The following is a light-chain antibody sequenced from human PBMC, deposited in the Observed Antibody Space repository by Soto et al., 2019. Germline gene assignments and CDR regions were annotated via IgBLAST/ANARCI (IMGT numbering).Light chain of an antibody. Sequence: EIVMTQSPATLSVSQGERATLSCRASQFVISNSLPCYQQKRGQAPRLLIHDASSRATGIPDRFSGSGSGTDFTLTISRLEPEDFAVYYCQQYAGSPRTFGQGTKVDI. CDR1: QFVISNS. J-gene: IGKJ1*01. CDR2: DAS. CDR3: QQYAGSPRT. V-gene: IGKV3-20*01.